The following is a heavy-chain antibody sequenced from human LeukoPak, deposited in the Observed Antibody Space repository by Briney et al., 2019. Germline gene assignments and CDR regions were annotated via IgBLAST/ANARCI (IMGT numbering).Heavy chain of an antibody. CDR3: ARDDEGIAAGDDAFDI. J-gene: IGHJ3*02. V-gene: IGHV1-69*13. D-gene: IGHD6-13*01. CDR2: IIPIFGTT. CDR1: GGTFSSHA. Sequence: GASVKVSCKASGGTFSSHAISWVRQAPGQGLEWMGGIIPIFGTTNYAQKFQGRVTITADESTSTAYMELSSLRSEDTAVYYCARDDEGIAAGDDAFDIWGQGTMVTVSS.